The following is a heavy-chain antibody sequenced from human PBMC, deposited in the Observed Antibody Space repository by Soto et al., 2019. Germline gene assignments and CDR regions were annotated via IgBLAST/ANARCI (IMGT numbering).Heavy chain of an antibody. Sequence: SETLSLTCTVSGCSTTSDYWSWVRQPPGKGLEWLGYIFHSLGAKYNPSLGSRGTISLDTSKNHLSLSLRTVTAADTAVYFCVRELNGSVDYWGQGTLVTVSS. J-gene: IGHJ4*02. V-gene: IGHV4-59*01. CDR1: GCSTTSDY. CDR3: VRELNGSVDY. CDR2: IFHSLGA. D-gene: IGHD3-10*01.